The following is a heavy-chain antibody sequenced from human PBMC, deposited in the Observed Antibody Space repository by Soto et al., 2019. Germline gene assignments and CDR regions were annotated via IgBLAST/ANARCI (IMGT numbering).Heavy chain of an antibody. CDR2: ISYSGST. CDR1: GGSVGSGAYY. V-gene: IGHV4-61*08. CDR3: ARPLYSYGPMDV. D-gene: IGHD5-18*01. J-gene: IGHJ6*02. Sequence: SETLSLTCTVSGGSVGSGAYYWTWIRQPPGKGLEWIGYISYSGSTNYNPSLKSRVTISVDTSKNQFSLKLSSVTAADTAVYYCARPLYSYGPMDVWGQGTTVTVSS.